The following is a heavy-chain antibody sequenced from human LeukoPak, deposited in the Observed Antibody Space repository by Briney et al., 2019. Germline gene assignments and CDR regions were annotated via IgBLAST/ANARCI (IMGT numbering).Heavy chain of an antibody. V-gene: IGHV1-2*02. D-gene: IGHD1-1*01. CDR1: EYSFTGYY. Sequence: ASVKVSCKASEYSFTGYYMHWVRQAPGQGLEWMGWINPNSGGTNYAQKFQGRVTMTRDTSISTAYMELSRLRSDDTAVYYCARDGTEETGELDYWGQGTLVTVSS. CDR2: INPNSGGT. J-gene: IGHJ4*02. CDR3: ARDGTEETGELDY.